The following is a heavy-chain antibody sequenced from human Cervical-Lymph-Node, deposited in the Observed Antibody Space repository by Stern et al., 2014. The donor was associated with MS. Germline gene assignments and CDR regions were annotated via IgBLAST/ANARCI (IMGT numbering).Heavy chain of an antibody. CDR3: ARHPAAAGTGVHLEY. J-gene: IGHJ4*02. D-gene: IGHD6-13*01. Sequence: QVQLVQSGGGVVQPGRSLRLSCAASGFSFSSYGMYWVRQAPGKGLAWVSVIWHDGKNEYYADSVKGRFTISRDNAKSTVYLQMNSLRDEDTAVYFCARHPAAAGTGVHLEYWGQGTLVIVSS. V-gene: IGHV3-33*01. CDR2: IWHDGKNE. CDR1: GFSFSSYG.